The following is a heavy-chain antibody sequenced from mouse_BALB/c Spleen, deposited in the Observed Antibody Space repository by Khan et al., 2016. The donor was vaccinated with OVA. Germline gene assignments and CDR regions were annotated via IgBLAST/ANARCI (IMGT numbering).Heavy chain of an antibody. V-gene: IGHV2-6-1*01. J-gene: IGHJ4*01. CDR3: ARQPYYHYYVMDY. CDR1: GFSLTDYG. CDR2: IWSDGST. D-gene: IGHD2-10*01. Sequence: QVQLKQSGPALVAPSQSLSITCTISGFSLTDYGVHWVRQPPGKGLEWLVVIWSDGSTTYNSALKSRLSISKDNSKSQVFLKMNSLQTDDTAVYYCARQPYYHYYVMDYWGQGTLVTVSS.